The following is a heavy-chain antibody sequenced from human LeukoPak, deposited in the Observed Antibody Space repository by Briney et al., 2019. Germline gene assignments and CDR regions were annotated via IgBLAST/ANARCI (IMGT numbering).Heavy chain of an antibody. CDR2: INPKSGGT. CDR1: GYNFTDYY. D-gene: IGHD1-26*01. CDR3: ARDSGLGPTWHPFDH. Sequence: GASVKVSCKASGYNFTDYYIHWVRQAPGQGLEWMGWINPKSGGTNYAQKFRGRVTMTRDTSISTAYMELSGLRSDDTAVYYCARDSGLGPTWHPFDHWGQETPVTVSS. J-gene: IGHJ4*02. V-gene: IGHV1-2*02.